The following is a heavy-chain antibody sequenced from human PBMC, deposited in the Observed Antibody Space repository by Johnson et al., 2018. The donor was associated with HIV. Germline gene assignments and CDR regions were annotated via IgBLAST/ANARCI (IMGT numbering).Heavy chain of an antibody. CDR2: ISYDGRDA. CDR1: GFAFSSYA. Sequence: QVQLVESGGGVVQPGTSLRLSCTASGFAFSSYALHWVRQAPGKGLEWVAVISYDGRDAYYADSVKGRFTISRDNSKNTLYLQMNSLRAEDTAVYYCAKDQASGYYCDAFDIWGQGTMVTVSS. J-gene: IGHJ3*02. D-gene: IGHD3-22*01. CDR3: AKDQASGYYCDAFDI. V-gene: IGHV3-30*04.